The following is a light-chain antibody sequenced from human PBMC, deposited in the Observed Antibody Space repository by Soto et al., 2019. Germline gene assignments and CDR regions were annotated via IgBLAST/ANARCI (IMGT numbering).Light chain of an antibody. J-gene: IGKJ4*01. CDR2: AAS. Sequence: DIQMTQSPSSLSASVGDTVTITCRASLGINNFLAWLQQKPGKAPKPLISAASSLQSGVPSKFSGSGSDRDFTLTISSLQPEDSATYYCQQYHNYPVTFGGGTKVEIK. V-gene: IGKV1-16*02. CDR1: LGINNF. CDR3: QQYHNYPVT.